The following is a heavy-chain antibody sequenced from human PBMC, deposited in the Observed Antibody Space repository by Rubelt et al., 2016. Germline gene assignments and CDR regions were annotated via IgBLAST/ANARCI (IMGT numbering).Heavy chain of an antibody. CDR3: AKETVKGWLRGCDW. D-gene: IGHD5-24*01. Sequence: MNWVRQAPGKGLEWVAVISDDGSNRYYADSVKGRFTISRDNSKNTLYLQMNSLRADDTAVYYCAKETVKGWLRGCDWWRQGTLVTVSS. V-gene: IGHV3-30*18. J-gene: IGHJ4*02. CDR2: ISDDGSNR.